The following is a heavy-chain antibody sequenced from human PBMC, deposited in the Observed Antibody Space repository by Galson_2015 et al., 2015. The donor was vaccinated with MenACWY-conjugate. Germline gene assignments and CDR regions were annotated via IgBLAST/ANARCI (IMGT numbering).Heavy chain of an antibody. CDR2: ISYDGSKK. V-gene: IGHV3-33*06. CDR3: AKERRIMTVAAPSDGFDM. J-gene: IGHJ3*02. Sequence: SLRLSCATSGFTFSSYGFHWVRQAPGNGLEWVAIISYDGSKKYYRDSVKGRFTIFRDDSKDTLYLQMNSLSVDDTAVYYCAKERRIMTVAAPSDGFDMWGQGTMVAVSS. CDR1: GFTFSSYG. D-gene: IGHD6-19*01.